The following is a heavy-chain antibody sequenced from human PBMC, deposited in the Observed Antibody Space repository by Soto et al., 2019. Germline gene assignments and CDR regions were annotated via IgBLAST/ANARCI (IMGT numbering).Heavy chain of an antibody. J-gene: IGHJ4*02. CDR3: VRGQLRIDY. CDR2: ISYDGSNK. V-gene: IGHV3-30*03. D-gene: IGHD1-26*01. Sequence: PGGSLRLSCAASGFTFSSDGMHWVRQVAGKGLEWVAVISYDGSNKYYADSVKGRFTISRDNSKNTLYLQMNSLRAEDTAMYYCVRGQLRIDYWGQGALVTVSS. CDR1: GFTFSSDG.